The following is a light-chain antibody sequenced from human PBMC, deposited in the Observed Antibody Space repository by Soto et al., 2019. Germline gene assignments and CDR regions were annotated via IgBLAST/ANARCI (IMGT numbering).Light chain of an antibody. J-gene: IGKJ5*01. Sequence: IVVTQYPATLSLSPGDRATLSCRASQRVSARYLAWYQQKPGQAPGLLIYDASNRATGIPDRFSGHGSGTDFTLTISRLEPEDFAVYYCQQYGASPITLGQGTRLEIK. CDR3: QQYGASPIT. V-gene: IGKV3-20*01. CDR1: QRVSARY. CDR2: DAS.